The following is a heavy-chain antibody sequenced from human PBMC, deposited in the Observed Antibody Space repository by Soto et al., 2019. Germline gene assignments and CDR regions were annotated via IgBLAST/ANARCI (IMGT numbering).Heavy chain of an antibody. CDR2: VNTDGSDT. CDR3: ARDQSVSGPTTFHY. D-gene: IGHD6-19*01. J-gene: IGHJ4*02. Sequence: EVQLIEAGGGLVQPGGSLRLSCAASGFTFTMSSMHWVRQTPGKGLEWVSRVNTDGSDTIYADSVKGRFTISRDNAKNTLYLHMNSLTAEDTAMYYCARDQSVSGPTTFHYWGQGALVTVSS. V-gene: IGHV3-74*01. CDR1: GFTFTMSS.